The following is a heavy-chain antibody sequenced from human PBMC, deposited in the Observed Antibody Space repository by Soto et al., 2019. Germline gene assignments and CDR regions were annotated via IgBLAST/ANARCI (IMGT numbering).Heavy chain of an antibody. D-gene: IGHD2-2*01. Sequence: QVQLVQSGAEVKKPGASVKVSCKASGYTFTSYAMHWVRQAPGQRLEWMGWINAGNGNTKYSQKFQGRVTITRDTSASTAYMELSSLRAEDTAVYYCARGKAAITGGGWVDYWGQGTLVNVSS. J-gene: IGHJ4*02. CDR3: ARGKAAITGGGWVDY. V-gene: IGHV1-3*01. CDR2: INAGNGNT. CDR1: GYTFTSYA.